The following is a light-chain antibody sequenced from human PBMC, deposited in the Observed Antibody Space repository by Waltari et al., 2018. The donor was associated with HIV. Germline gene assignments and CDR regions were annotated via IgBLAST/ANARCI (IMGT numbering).Light chain of an antibody. CDR3: GTWDSSLSAVL. V-gene: IGLV1-51*01. CDR1: SPNPRSTR. J-gene: IGLJ2*01. CDR2: DNT. Sequence: QSVLTQLPSVSAAPAQQANISCSGSSPNPRSTRVLWHQQLQGTAPKLLMFDNTKRPSGIPDRFTGSKSGTLATLGITGLQTGDEADYYCGTWDSSLSAVLFGGGTKMTVL.